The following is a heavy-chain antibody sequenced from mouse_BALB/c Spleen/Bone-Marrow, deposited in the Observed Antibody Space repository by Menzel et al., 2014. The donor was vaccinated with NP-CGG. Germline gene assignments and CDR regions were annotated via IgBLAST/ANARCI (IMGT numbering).Heavy chain of an antibody. J-gene: IGHJ1*01. CDR3: TRGGNWDDFDV. V-gene: IGHV5-17*02. D-gene: IGHD4-1*01. CDR1: GFTFSSFG. Sequence: EVQLVESGGGLVQPGGSRKLSCAASGFTFSSFGMHWVRQAPEKGLEWVAYISSGSTAIFYADTVKGRFTISRDNPKNPLFLQMTSLRSEDTAMYYCTRGGNWDDFDVWGAGTTVTVSS. CDR2: ISSGSTAI.